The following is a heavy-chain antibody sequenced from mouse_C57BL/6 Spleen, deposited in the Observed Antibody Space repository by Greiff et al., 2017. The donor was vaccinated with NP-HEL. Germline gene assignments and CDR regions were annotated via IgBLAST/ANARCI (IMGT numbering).Heavy chain of an antibody. CDR1: GFTFSSYA. Sequence: EVQVVESGGGLVKPGGSLKLSCAASGFTFSSYAMSWVRQTPEKRLEWVATISDGGSYTYSPDNVKGRFTISRDNAKNNLYLQMSHLKSEDTAMYYCARDRGLRGAMDYWGQGTSVTVSS. CDR3: ARDRGLRGAMDY. V-gene: IGHV5-4*01. D-gene: IGHD2-4*01. J-gene: IGHJ4*01. CDR2: ISDGGSYT.